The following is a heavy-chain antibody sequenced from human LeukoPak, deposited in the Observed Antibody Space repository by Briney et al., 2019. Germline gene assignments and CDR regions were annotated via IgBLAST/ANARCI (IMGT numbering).Heavy chain of an antibody. CDR3: AKVPAAIQTIDY. CDR2: IRYDGSNK. J-gene: IGHJ4*02. D-gene: IGHD2-2*02. Sequence: GGSLRLSCAASGFTFSSYAMSWVRQAPGKGLEWVAFIRYDGSNKYYADSVKGRFTISRDNSKNTLYLQMNSLRAEDTAVHYCAKVPAAIQTIDYWGQGTLVTVSS. CDR1: GFTFSSYA. V-gene: IGHV3-30*02.